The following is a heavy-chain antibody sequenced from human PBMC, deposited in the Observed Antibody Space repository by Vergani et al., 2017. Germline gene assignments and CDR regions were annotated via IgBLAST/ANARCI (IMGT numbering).Heavy chain of an antibody. V-gene: IGHV4-34*01. Sequence: QVQLQQWGAGLLKPSETLSLTCAVYGGSFSGYYWSWIRQPPGKGLEWIGEINHSGSTNYNPSLKSRVTISVDTSKNQFSLKLSSVTAADTAVYYCARHGYCSSTSCDPYPSGRNYYYYGMDVWGQGTTVTVSS. CDR1: GGSFSGYY. CDR2: INHSGST. D-gene: IGHD2-2*01. J-gene: IGHJ6*02. CDR3: ARHGYCSSTSCDPYPSGRNYYYYGMDV.